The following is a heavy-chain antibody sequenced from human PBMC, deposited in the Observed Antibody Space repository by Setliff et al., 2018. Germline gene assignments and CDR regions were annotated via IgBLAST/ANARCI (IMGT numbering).Heavy chain of an antibody. CDR1: GVSISANHY. J-gene: IGHJ4*02. Sequence: PSETMSLTCTVSGVSISANHYWGWIRQPPGKGLGWIGSISYGGNTYYNPSLNSRVTISADTSKNQFSVRLNSVTAADTAVYYCARHWDFCCGNCPHNSIDYWGRGALVTVSS. CDR3: ARHWDFCCGNCPHNSIDY. D-gene: IGHD2-21*02. CDR2: ISYGGNT. V-gene: IGHV4-39*01.